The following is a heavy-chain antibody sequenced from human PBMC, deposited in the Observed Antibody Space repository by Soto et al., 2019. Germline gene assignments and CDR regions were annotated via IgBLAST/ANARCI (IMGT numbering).Heavy chain of an antibody. CDR1: GFTFSSYA. D-gene: IGHD2-15*01. Sequence: EVQLLESGGGLVQPGGSLRLSCAASGFTFSSYAMSWVRQAPGKGLEWVSAISGSGGSTYYADSVKGRFTISRDNSKNTLYLQMNSLRAEDTAVYYCAKDPFFCSGGSCYFDAFDIWGQGTMVTVSS. CDR3: AKDPFFCSGGSCYFDAFDI. CDR2: ISGSGGST. V-gene: IGHV3-23*01. J-gene: IGHJ3*02.